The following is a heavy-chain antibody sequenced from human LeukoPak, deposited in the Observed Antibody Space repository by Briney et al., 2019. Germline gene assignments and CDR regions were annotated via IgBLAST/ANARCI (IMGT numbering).Heavy chain of an antibody. D-gene: IGHD6-19*01. CDR3: ARHPRGWTGYYFDY. CDR1: GGSISSNY. J-gene: IGHJ4*02. V-gene: IGHV4-59*08. Sequence: SETLSLTCIVSGGSISSNYWSWIRQAPGKGLEWIGYIYYSGRTNYNPSLKSRVTILIDTSKNHFSLKLSSVTAADTAVYYCARHPRGWTGYYFDYWGQGTLVTVSS. CDR2: IYYSGRT.